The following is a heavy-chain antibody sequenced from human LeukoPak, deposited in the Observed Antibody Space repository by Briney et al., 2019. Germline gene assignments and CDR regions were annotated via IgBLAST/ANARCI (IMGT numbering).Heavy chain of an antibody. V-gene: IGHV3-7*01. Sequence: GGSLRLSCVASGFSFSDHWMNWFRQAPGKGLEWVATIKKDGSQQYYVDSMKGRFTISRDNAKNSVYLQISSLRPEDTAVYYCARDVGWLQSDYWGQGTLVTVSS. CDR1: GFSFSDHW. CDR3: ARDVGWLQSDY. CDR2: IKKDGSQQ. D-gene: IGHD5-24*01. J-gene: IGHJ4*02.